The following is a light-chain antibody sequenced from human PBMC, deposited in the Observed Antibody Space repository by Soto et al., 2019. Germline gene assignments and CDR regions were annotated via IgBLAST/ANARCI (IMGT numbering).Light chain of an antibody. Sequence: QSVLTQPASVSGSPGPSITISCTRTSSHVGTYNLVSWYQQHPGKAPKLIIYEGSKRPSGVSTRFSGSKAGNTASLTISGLQAEDEADYYCCSYASGSTPLYVFGTGTKSPS. J-gene: IGLJ1*01. V-gene: IGLV2-23*01. CDR3: CSYASGSTPLYV. CDR2: EGS. CDR1: SSHVGTYNL.